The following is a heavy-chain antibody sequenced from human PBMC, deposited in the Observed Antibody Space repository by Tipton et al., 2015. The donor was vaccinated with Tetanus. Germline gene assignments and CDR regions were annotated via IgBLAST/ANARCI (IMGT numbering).Heavy chain of an antibody. D-gene: IGHD6-19*01. V-gene: IGHV3-15*05. CDR3: TSTHSSGWFPQFGS. CDR1: GFTFNNAW. CDR2: IKSNSDGGTT. Sequence: SLRLSCAASGFTFNNAWMSWVRQAPGKGLEWVGRIKSNSDGGTTDYSAPVRGRFTLSRDDSKSTLYLQMHSLKTEDTAVYYCTSTHSSGWFPQFGSWGQGILVTVSS. J-gene: IGHJ4*02.